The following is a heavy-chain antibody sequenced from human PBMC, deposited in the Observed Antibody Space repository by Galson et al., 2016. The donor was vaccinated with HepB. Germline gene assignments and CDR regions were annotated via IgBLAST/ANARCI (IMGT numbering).Heavy chain of an antibody. J-gene: IGHJ4*02. V-gene: IGHV3-23*01. CDR2: ISATGGSA. CDR1: GFAFKSYA. Sequence: SLRLSCAASGFAFKSYAMNWVRQAPGKGLEWVSAISATGGSAYYADSVKGRFTISRDNSKNTLYLQMNSLRAEDTAVYYCIRSLGATDYWGQGTLVTVSS. D-gene: IGHD1-26*01. CDR3: IRSLGATDY.